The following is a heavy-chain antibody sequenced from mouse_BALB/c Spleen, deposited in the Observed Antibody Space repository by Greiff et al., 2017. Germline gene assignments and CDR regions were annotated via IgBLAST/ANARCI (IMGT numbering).Heavy chain of an antibody. CDR3: ARHEDPPYFDY. J-gene: IGHJ2*01. Sequence: EVKVVESGGGLVKPGGSLKLSCAASGFAFSSYDMSWVRQTPEKRLEWVAYISSGGGSTYYPDTVKGRFTISRDNAKNTLYLQMSSLKSEDTAMYYCARHEDPPYFDYWGQGTTLTVSS. CDR1: GFAFSSYD. CDR2: ISSGGGST. V-gene: IGHV5-12-1*01.